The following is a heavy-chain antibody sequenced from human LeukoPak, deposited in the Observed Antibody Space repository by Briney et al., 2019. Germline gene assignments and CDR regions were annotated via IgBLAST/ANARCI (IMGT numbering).Heavy chain of an antibody. D-gene: IGHD3-22*01. CDR1: GYTFTSYG. J-gene: IGHJ4*02. CDR3: ARQSRVDYYDSSGDDY. V-gene: IGHV1-18*01. Sequence: ASVKVSCKASGYTFTSYGISWVRQAPGQGLEWMGWISAYNGNTNYAQKLQGRVTMTTDTSTSTAYMELRSLRSDDTAVYYCARQSRVDYYDSSGDDYWGQGTLVTFSS. CDR2: ISAYNGNT.